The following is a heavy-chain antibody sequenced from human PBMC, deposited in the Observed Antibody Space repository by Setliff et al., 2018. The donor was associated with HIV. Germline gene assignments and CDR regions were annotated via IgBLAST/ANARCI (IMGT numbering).Heavy chain of an antibody. Sequence: ASVKVSCKASGYTFTNYGINWVRQAPGQGLEWMGWISAYNGNTNHAQKLQGRVTMTTDTSTSTAYMELRSLRSDDTAVYFCARDTLAYSSGRGVYFDYWGQGALVTVSS. CDR3: ARDTLAYSSGRGVYFDY. D-gene: IGHD6-19*01. CDR1: GYTFTNYG. V-gene: IGHV1-18*01. J-gene: IGHJ4*02. CDR2: ISAYNGNT.